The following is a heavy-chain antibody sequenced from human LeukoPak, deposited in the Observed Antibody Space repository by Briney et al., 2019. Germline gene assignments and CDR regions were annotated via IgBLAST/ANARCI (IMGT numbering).Heavy chain of an antibody. CDR1: GFTFSSYS. Sequence: GGSLRLSCAASGFTFSSYSMNWVRQAPGKGLEWVSSISSSSSYIYYADSVKGRFTISRDNAKNSLYLQMNSLRAEDTAVYYCARDLDCGDYVDYWGQGTLVSVSS. V-gene: IGHV3-21*01. CDR3: ARDLDCGDYVDY. CDR2: ISSSSSYI. D-gene: IGHD3/OR15-3a*01. J-gene: IGHJ4*02.